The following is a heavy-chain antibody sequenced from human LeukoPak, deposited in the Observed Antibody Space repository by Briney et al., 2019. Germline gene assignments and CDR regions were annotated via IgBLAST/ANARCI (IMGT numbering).Heavy chain of an antibody. CDR2: IHTSGST. D-gene: IGHD1-26*01. J-gene: IGHJ6*03. V-gene: IGHV4-61*02. CDR3: ARSTVNTYYYYMDV. Sequence: SETLSLTCTVSGVSISSGDYYWSWIRQPAGKGLEWIGRIHTSGSTNYNPSLKSRVTMSLDTSKNQFSLSLNSVTAADTAVYYCARSTVNTYYYYMDVWGKGTTVTISS. CDR1: GVSISSGDYY.